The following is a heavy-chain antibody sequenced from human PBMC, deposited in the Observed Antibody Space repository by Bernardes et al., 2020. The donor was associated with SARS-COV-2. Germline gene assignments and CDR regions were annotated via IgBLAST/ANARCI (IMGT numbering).Heavy chain of an antibody. CDR2: ISHDGSHQ. CDR1: GLILAKYP. V-gene: IGHV3-30*03. Sequence: GSLRLSCAASGLILAKYPMHWVRQAPGKGLEWVAVISHDGSHQNYADSVRGRFTISRDDSKNMLYLQMNSLRPEDTSIYYCALSRGSGLNEVDPWGQGTLVTVSS. J-gene: IGHJ5*02. D-gene: IGHD3-10*01. CDR3: ALSRGSGLNEVDP.